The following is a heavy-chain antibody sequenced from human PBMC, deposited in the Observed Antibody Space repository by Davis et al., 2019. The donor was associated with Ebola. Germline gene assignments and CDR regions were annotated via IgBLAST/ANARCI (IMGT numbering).Heavy chain of an antibody. CDR3: ARDLGYCISTSCYRRRGWFDP. J-gene: IGHJ5*02. CDR2: IIPILGIA. CDR1: GYTFTSYG. D-gene: IGHD2-2*02. Sequence: SVKVSCKASGYTFTSYGISWVRQAPGQGLEWMGRIIPILGIANYAQKFQGRVTITADKSTSTAYMELSSLRSEDTAVYYCARDLGYCISTSCYRRRGWFDPWGQGTLVTVSS. V-gene: IGHV1-69*04.